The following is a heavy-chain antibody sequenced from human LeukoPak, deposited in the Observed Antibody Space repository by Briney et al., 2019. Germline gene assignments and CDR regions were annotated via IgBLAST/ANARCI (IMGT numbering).Heavy chain of an antibody. Sequence: ASVKVSCKASGGTFSSYAISWVRQAPGQGLEWMGGIIPIFGTANYAQKFQGRVTITTDESTSTAYMELSSLRSEDTAVYYRARPRSRVTIAFDIWGQGTMVTVSS. V-gene: IGHV1-69*05. CDR2: IIPIFGTA. CDR3: ARPRSRVTIAFDI. CDR1: GGTFSSYA. D-gene: IGHD4-17*01. J-gene: IGHJ3*02.